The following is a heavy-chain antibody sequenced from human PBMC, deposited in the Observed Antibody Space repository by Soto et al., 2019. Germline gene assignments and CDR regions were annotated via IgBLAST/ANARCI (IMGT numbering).Heavy chain of an antibody. CDR1: GFTVSSNY. V-gene: IGHV3-53*01. Sequence: VGSLRLSCAASGFTVSSNYMSWVRQAPGKGLGWVSVIYSGGSTYYADSVKGRFTISRDNSKNTLYLQMNSLRAEDTAVYYCERDPGLYYYGMDVWGKGTRVTFPS. CDR2: IYSGGST. J-gene: IGHJ6*04. CDR3: ERDPGLYYYGMDV.